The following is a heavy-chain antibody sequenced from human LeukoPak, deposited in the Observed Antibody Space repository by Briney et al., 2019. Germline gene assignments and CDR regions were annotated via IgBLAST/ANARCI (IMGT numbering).Heavy chain of an antibody. V-gene: IGHV1-2*06. D-gene: IGHD1-14*01. Sequence: GASVKVSCKASGYTFTSYGISWVRQAPGQGLEWMGRINPNSGGTNYAQKFQGRVTMTRDTSISTAYMELSRLRSDDTAVYYCARDRRNSLSYLSYWGQGTLVTVSS. CDR3: ARDRRNSLSYLSY. J-gene: IGHJ4*02. CDR1: GYTFTSYG. CDR2: INPNSGGT.